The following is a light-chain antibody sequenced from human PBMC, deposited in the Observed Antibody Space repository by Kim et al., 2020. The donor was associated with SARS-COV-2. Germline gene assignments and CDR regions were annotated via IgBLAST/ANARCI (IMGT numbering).Light chain of an antibody. CDR2: QDS. CDR1: KLGDKY. CDR3: QAWDSSTVV. J-gene: IGLJ2*01. V-gene: IGLV3-1*01. Sequence: SYELTQPPSVSVSPGQTASITCSGDKLGDKYACWYQQKPCQSPVLVIYQDSKRPSGIPERFSGSNSGNTATLTISGTQAMVEADYYCQAWDSSTVVFGGG.